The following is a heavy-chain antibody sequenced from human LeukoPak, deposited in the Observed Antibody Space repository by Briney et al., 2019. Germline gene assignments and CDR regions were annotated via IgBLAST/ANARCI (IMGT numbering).Heavy chain of an antibody. CDR2: INPIGGIT. J-gene: IGHJ4*02. Sequence: ASVKVSCKASGYTFTSYYMHWVRQAPGQGREWRGIINPIGGITSYAQKLQGRVTMTRDMSTRTVYMELSSLRSEDTAVYYCARGGPLAYCGGDCYWRGLYFDYWGQGTLVTVSS. V-gene: IGHV1-46*04. CDR1: GYTFTSYY. D-gene: IGHD2-21*02. CDR3: ARGGPLAYCGGDCYWRGLYFDY.